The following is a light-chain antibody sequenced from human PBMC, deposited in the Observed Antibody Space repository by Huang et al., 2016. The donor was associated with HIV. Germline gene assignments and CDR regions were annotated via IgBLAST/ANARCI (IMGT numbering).Light chain of an antibody. CDR3: QERIHWPRLT. CDR1: QNVTDS. Sequence: EIVLTQSPATLSLSPGERATLSCRASQNVTDSLAWFRHKPGQAPRLRIYRAANRATGTPARFSGRGSGTDFTLTISSLEPEDFAIYYCQERIHWPRLTFGGGTKVEIK. J-gene: IGKJ4*01. V-gene: IGKV3-11*01. CDR2: RAA.